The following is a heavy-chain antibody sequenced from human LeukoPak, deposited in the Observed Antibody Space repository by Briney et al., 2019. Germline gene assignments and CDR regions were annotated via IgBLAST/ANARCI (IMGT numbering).Heavy chain of an antibody. CDR2: IYTSGST. CDR1: GGSISSYY. V-gene: IGHV4-4*07. Sequence: PSETLSLTCTVSGGSISSYYWSWIRQPAGKGLEWIGRIYTSGSTNYNPSLKSRVTMSVDTSKNQFSLKLSSVTAADTAVYYCAKGAAAWYIPPATYYYYGMDVWGQGTTVTVPS. D-gene: IGHD6-13*01. CDR3: AKGAAAWYIPPATYYYYGMDV. J-gene: IGHJ6*02.